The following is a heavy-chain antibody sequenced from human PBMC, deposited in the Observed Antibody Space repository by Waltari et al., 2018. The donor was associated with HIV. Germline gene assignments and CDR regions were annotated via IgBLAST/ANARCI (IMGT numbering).Heavy chain of an antibody. CDR3: ARDPAGYNSGWYNIYYYGMDV. CDR2: IKQDGSEK. D-gene: IGHD6-19*01. CDR1: GFTFSSYW. J-gene: IGHJ6*02. Sequence: EVQLVESGGGLVQPGGSLRLSCAASGFTFSSYWMSWVRQAPGKGVEWVATIKQDGSEKYDVDSVKGRFTISRDNAKNSLYLQLNSLRAEDTAVYYCARDPAGYNSGWYNIYYYGMDVWGQGTTVTVSS. V-gene: IGHV3-7*01.